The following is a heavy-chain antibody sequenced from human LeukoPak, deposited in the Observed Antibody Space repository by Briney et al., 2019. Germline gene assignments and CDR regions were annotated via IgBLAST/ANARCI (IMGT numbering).Heavy chain of an antibody. CDR1: GFTFNTYN. CDR2: ISSSSSYI. Sequence: MTGGSLRLSCTASGFTFNTYNMNWVHQAPGKGLEWVSSISSSSSYIYYADSVKGRFTISRDNAKNSLYLQMNSLRAEDTAVYYCASSLKQLVRCCAFDIWGQGTMVTVSS. D-gene: IGHD6-6*01. J-gene: IGHJ3*02. V-gene: IGHV3-21*01. CDR3: ASSLKQLVRCCAFDI.